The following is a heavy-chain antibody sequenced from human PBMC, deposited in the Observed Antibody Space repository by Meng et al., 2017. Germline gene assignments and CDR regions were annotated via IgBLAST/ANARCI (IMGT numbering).Heavy chain of an antibody. D-gene: IGHD6-13*01. CDR1: GYTFPDYW. V-gene: IGHV1-2*06. J-gene: IGHJ4*02. CDR2: INPKSGDT. CDR3: ARDEDISAAGKLFGDY. Sequence: QVGVVQIGAEVKKPGSSVKVSCKASGYTFPDYWLHWVRRAPGQGLEWMGRINPKSGDTHYAQRFQGRVTMTGDTSISTAYMELSGLRSDDTAMYYCARDEDISAAGKLFGDYWGQGTLVTVSS.